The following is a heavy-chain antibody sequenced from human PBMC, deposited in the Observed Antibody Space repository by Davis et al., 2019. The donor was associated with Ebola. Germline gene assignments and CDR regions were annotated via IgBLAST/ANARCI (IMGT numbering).Heavy chain of an antibody. D-gene: IGHD6-6*01. CDR2: IYYSGST. CDR1: GGSVISADYY. V-gene: IGHV4-61*08. CDR3: ARVGVGPRPASFDP. J-gene: IGHJ5*02. Sequence: PSETLSLTCTVSGGSVISADYYWSWVRQPPGKGLEWIAYIYYSGSTSYNPSLKSRVVISVDTSKNQFSLKFKSATAADTAVYFCARVGVGPRPASFDPWGQGTLVTVSS.